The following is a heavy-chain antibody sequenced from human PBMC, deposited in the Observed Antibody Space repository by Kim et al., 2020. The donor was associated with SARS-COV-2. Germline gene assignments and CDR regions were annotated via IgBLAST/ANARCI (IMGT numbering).Heavy chain of an antibody. CDR3: AGAYCGGDCYSYNYYYYGMDV. J-gene: IGHJ6*02. CDR2: IYPGDSDT. D-gene: IGHD2-21*02. Sequence: GESLKISCKGSGYSFTSYWIGWVRQMPGKGLEWMGIIYPGDSDTRYSPSFQGQVTISADKSISTAYLQWSSLKASDTAMYYCAGAYCGGDCYSYNYYYYGMDVWGQGTTVTVSS. V-gene: IGHV5-51*01. CDR1: GYSFTSYW.